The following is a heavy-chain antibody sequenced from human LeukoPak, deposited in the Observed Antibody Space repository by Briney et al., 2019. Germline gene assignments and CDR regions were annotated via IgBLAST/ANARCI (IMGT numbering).Heavy chain of an antibody. CDR2: IYTSGST. CDR1: GGSISSYY. D-gene: IGHD3-10*01. J-gene: IGHJ4*02. V-gene: IGHV4-4*07. CDR3: ATDDVFGEGGYFDY. Sequence: KPSETLSLTCTVSGGSISSYYWSWIRQPAGKGLEWIGRIYTSGSTNYNPSLKSRVTMSVDTSKNQFSLKLSSVTAADTAVYYCATDDVFGEGGYFDYWGQGTLVTVSS.